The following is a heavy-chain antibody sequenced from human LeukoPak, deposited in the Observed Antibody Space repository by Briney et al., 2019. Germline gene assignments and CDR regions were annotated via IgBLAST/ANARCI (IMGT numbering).Heavy chain of an antibody. J-gene: IGHJ4*02. V-gene: IGHV3-7*05. CDR3: ARDRGSQDY. Sequence: PGGSQRLSCAASGFSFSTYAMSWVRQAPGKGLEWVANIKQDGSEKYYVDSVKGRFAISRDNAKNSLYLQMNSLRAEDTAVYYCARDRGSQDYWGQGTLVTVSS. CDR2: IKQDGSEK. D-gene: IGHD3-10*01. CDR1: GFSFSTYA.